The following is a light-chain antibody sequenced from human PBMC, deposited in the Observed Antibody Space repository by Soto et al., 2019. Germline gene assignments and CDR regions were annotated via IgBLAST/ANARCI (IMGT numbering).Light chain of an antibody. CDR3: QQYGSSPPIT. J-gene: IGKJ5*01. CDR1: QSVTSNF. Sequence: EIVLTQSPGTLSLSPGERATLSSRTSQSVTSNFLAWYRQKPGQAPRLLVYGASSRATGIPDRFSGSGSGTDFTLTISRLEPEDFAVYYCQQYGSSPPITFGQGTRLEIK. V-gene: IGKV3-20*01. CDR2: GAS.